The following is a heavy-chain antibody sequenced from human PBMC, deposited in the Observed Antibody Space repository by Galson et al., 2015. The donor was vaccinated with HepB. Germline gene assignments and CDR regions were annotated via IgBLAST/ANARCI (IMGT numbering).Heavy chain of an antibody. CDR1: GLTVSSNY. Sequence: SLRLSCAASGLTVSSNYMSWVRQAPGKGLEWVSVIYSDSSTYYANPVKGRFTISRDNSNNTVYLHMNSLRAEDTAVYYCGREPLSYGSGSLFDYWGQGTLVTVSS. J-gene: IGHJ4*02. CDR2: IYSDSST. D-gene: IGHD3-10*01. V-gene: IGHV3-66*01. CDR3: GREPLSYGSGSLFDY.